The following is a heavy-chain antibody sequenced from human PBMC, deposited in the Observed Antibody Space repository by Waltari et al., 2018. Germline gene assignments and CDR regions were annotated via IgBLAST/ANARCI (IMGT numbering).Heavy chain of an antibody. CDR2: VNPNGGAT. J-gene: IGHJ4*01. Sequence: QVHLVQSGAEVKQPGASVKVSCKASGYTFSDYYIHWVRQAPGQGLEWMGWVNPNGGATNYAQKFRGRVTMTRDTSISTAYMELSRLTSDDTAVYYCAMTLRFCSGGNCFWGQGTLVTVSS. CDR3: AMTLRFCSGGNCF. CDR1: GYTFSDYY. V-gene: IGHV1-2*02. D-gene: IGHD2-15*01.